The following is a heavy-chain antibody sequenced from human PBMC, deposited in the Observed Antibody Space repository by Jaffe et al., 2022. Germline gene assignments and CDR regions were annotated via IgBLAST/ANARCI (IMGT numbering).Heavy chain of an antibody. V-gene: IGHV1-3*01. D-gene: IGHD3-10*01. CDR1: GYTFTSYA. Sequence: QVQLVQSGAEVKKPGASVKVSCKASGYTFTSYAMHWVRQAPGQRLEWMGWINAGNGNTKYSQKFQGRVTITRDTSASTAYMELSSLRSEDTAVYYCARDRVQGVIKYRTYYYYMDVWGKGTTVTVSS. CDR2: INAGNGNT. CDR3: ARDRVQGVIKYRTYYYYMDV. J-gene: IGHJ6*03.